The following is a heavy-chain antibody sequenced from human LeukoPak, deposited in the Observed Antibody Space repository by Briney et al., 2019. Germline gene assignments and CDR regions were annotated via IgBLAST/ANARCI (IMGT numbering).Heavy chain of an antibody. V-gene: IGHV3-30*04. Sequence: GGSLRLSCAASGFTFSSYAMHWDRQAPGKGLEWVAVISYDGSNKYYADSVKGRFTFSRDNSKNTLYLQMNSLRAEDTAVYYCAREPGSYDSSGNIFDYWGQGTLVTVSS. CDR2: ISYDGSNK. CDR1: GFTFSSYA. CDR3: AREPGSYDSSGNIFDY. D-gene: IGHD3-22*01. J-gene: IGHJ4*02.